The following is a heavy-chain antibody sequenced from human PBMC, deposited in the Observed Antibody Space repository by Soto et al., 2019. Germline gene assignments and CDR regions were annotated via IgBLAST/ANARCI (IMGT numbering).Heavy chain of an antibody. CDR3: VRDLHEPLATDALRVAN. J-gene: IGHJ4*02. CDR1: GFTFSYSD. CDR2: ITSTGSGT. D-gene: IGHD2-8*02. V-gene: IGHV3-48*03. Sequence: PXGSLILSCTASGFTFSYSDLHWFRKAPGRGLDWISYITSTGSGTLYADSVRGRFTMSRDNTKNSVSLQMSSLRAEDTAVYYCVRDLHEPLATDALRVANWGQGAQVTVSS.